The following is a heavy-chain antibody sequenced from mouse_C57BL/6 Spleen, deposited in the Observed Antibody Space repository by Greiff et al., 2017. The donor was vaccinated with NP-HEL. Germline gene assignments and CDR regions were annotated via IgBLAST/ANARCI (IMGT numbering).Heavy chain of an antibody. Sequence: DVKLVESGGDLVKPGGSLKLSCAASGFTFSSYGMSWVRQTPDKRLEWVATISSGGSYTYYPDSVKGRFTISRDNAKNTLYLQMSSLKSEDTAMYYCARHGYSNRGFAYWGQGTLVTVSA. J-gene: IGHJ3*01. D-gene: IGHD2-5*01. CDR1: GFTFSSYG. CDR2: ISSGGSYT. CDR3: ARHGYSNRGFAY. V-gene: IGHV5-6*02.